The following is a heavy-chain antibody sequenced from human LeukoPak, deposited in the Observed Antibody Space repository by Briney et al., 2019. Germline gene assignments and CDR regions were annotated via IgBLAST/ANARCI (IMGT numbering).Heavy chain of an antibody. CDR1: GGSISSGGYY. CDR3: ARQGEYCSSTSCYTAIDY. Sequence: SETLSLTCAVSGGSISSGGYYWSWIRQPPGKGLEWIGYIYYSGSTNYNPSLKSRVTISVDTSKNQFSLKLSSVTAADTAVYYCARQGEYCSSTSCYTAIDYWGQGTLVTVSS. D-gene: IGHD2-2*02. V-gene: IGHV4-61*08. CDR2: IYYSGST. J-gene: IGHJ4*02.